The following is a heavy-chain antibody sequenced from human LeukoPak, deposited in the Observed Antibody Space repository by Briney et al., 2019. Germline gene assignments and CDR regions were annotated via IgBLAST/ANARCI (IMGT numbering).Heavy chain of an antibody. Sequence: PSETLSLTCAVYGGSFSGYYWSWIRQPPGKGLEWIGEINHSGSTNYNPSLKSRVTISVDTSKNQFSLELSSVTAADTAVYYCARERPTYYDILTGYRRDYYYYMDVWGKGTTVTVSS. D-gene: IGHD3-9*01. V-gene: IGHV4-34*01. J-gene: IGHJ6*03. CDR3: ARERPTYYDILTGYRRDYYYYMDV. CDR2: INHSGST. CDR1: GGSFSGYY.